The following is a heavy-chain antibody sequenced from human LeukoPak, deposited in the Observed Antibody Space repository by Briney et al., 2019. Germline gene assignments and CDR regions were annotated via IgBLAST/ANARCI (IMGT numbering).Heavy chain of an antibody. D-gene: IGHD6-13*01. Sequence: TSETLSLTCAVYGGSFSGYYWSWIRQPPGKGLEWIGYIYYSGSTYYNPSLKSRVTISVDTSKNQFSLKLSSVTAADTAVYYCARVDAAAGTFDYWGQGTLVTVSS. CDR3: ARVDAAAGTFDY. CDR2: IYYSGST. V-gene: IGHV4-30-4*08. CDR1: GGSFSGYY. J-gene: IGHJ4*02.